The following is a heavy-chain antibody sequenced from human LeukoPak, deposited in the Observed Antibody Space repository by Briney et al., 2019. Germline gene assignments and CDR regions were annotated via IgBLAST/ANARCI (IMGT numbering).Heavy chain of an antibody. J-gene: IGHJ4*02. Sequence: HSGGSLRLSCAASGFTVINYAMNWVRQAPGKGLEWVSTIRESSGDTYYEDSVKGRFTISRDISKNTVYLQMISLRVEDTAVYFCAKRPISGDDKCFDYWGQGTLVTVCS. CDR2: IRESSGDT. CDR3: AKRPISGDDKCFDY. V-gene: IGHV3-23*01. CDR1: GFTVINYA. D-gene: IGHD2-21*01.